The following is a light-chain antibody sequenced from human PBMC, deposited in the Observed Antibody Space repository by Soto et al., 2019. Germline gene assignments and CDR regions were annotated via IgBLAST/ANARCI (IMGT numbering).Light chain of an antibody. Sequence: QSVLTQPASVSGSPGQSITISCTGTSSDVGTYSYVSWYQQHPGKAPKLIIYDVTNRPSGVSNRFSASKSGNTASLTISGLQAEDEADYYCSSYTINSSLYVFGTGTKVSGL. CDR3: SSYTINSSLYV. CDR2: DVT. V-gene: IGLV2-14*03. J-gene: IGLJ1*01. CDR1: SSDVGTYSY.